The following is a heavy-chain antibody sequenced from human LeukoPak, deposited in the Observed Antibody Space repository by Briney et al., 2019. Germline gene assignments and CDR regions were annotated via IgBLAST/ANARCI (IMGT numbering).Heavy chain of an antibody. CDR1: GFTFSSYA. J-gene: IGHJ4*02. CDR2: ISSNGGRP. V-gene: IGHV3-64D*06. CDR3: VKAGGNDY. D-gene: IGHD3-16*01. Sequence: VGSLRLSCSASGFTFSSYAMHWVRQAPRKGLEYVSAISSNGGRPYYADSVKGRFTISRDNSNNTLYPQMSSLRAEETDVYDCVKAGGNDYWGQGTLVTVSS.